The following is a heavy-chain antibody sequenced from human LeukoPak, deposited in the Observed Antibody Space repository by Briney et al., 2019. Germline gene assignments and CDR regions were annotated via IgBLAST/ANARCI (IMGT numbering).Heavy chain of an antibody. V-gene: IGHV3-7*01. Sequence: GGSLRLSCAASGFTFSSYWMSWVRQAPGKGLEWVANIKQDGSEKYYVDPVKGRFTISRDNAKNSLYLQMNSLRAEDTAVYYCARVRYSSSWYGEEGNFDYWGQGTLVTVSS. J-gene: IGHJ4*02. CDR2: IKQDGSEK. CDR3: ARVRYSSSWYGEEGNFDY. D-gene: IGHD6-13*01. CDR1: GFTFSSYW.